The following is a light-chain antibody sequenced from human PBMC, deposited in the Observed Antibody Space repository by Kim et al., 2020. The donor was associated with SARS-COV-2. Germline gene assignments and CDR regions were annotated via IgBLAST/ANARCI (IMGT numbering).Light chain of an antibody. CDR2: GAS. J-gene: IGKJ1*01. Sequence: PGRSAPPSCRASQSVSSSYLAWYQQKPGQAPRLLIYGASSRATGIPDRFSGSGSGTDFTLTISRLEPEDFAVYYCQQYGSSRGTFGQGTKVEIK. CDR1: QSVSSSY. CDR3: QQYGSSRGT. V-gene: IGKV3-20*01.